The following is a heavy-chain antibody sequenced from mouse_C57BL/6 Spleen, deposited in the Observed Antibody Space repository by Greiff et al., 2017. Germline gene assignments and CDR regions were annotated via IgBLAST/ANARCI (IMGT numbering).Heavy chain of an antibody. CDR1: GYTFTSYW. V-gene: IGHV1-64*01. J-gene: IGHJ2*01. CDR3: ARNYYGSSYLFDY. CDR2: IHPNSGST. Sequence: QVQLKQPGAELVKPGASVKLSCKASGYTFTSYWMHWVKQRPGQGLEWIGMIHPNSGSTNYNEKFKSKATLTVDKSSSTAYMQLSSLTSEDSAVYYCARNYYGSSYLFDYWGQGTTLTVSS. D-gene: IGHD1-1*01.